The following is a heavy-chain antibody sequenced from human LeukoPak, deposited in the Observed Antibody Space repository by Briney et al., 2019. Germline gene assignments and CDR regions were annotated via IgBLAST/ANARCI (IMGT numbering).Heavy chain of an antibody. J-gene: IGHJ4*02. D-gene: IGHD2-8*02. V-gene: IGHV4-39*01. Sequence: SETLSLTCTVSGGSISSSSYYWGWIRQPPGKGLEWIGSIYYSGSTYYNPSLKSRVTISVDTSKNQFSLKLSSVTAADTAVYYCARPKGGVLFDYWGQGTLVTVSS. CDR2: IYYSGST. CDR1: GGSISSSSYY. CDR3: ARPKGGVLFDY.